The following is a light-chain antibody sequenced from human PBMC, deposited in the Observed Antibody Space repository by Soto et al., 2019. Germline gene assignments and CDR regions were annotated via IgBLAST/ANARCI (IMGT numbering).Light chain of an antibody. J-gene: IGKJ1*01. CDR2: GAS. V-gene: IGKV3-20*01. Sequence: EIVLTQSPGTLSFSPGERATLSCSASQSVSSSYLAWYQQKPGQAPRLLIYGASSRATGIPDRFSGSGSGTDFTLTISRLEPEDFAVYYCQRYGSVGQGTKVDTK. CDR1: QSVSSSY. CDR3: QRYGS.